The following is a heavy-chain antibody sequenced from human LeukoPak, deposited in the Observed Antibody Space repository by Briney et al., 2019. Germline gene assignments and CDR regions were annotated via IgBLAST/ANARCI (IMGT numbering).Heavy chain of an antibody. D-gene: IGHD6-13*01. Sequence: GGSLRLSCAASGFTFSSYGMHWVRQAPGKGLEWVAVISYDGSNKYYADSVKGRFTVSRDNSKNTLYLQMNSLRAEDTAVYYCAKDLGIAAAGTGYWGQGTLVTVSS. J-gene: IGHJ4*02. CDR2: ISYDGSNK. V-gene: IGHV3-30*18. CDR3: AKDLGIAAAGTGY. CDR1: GFTFSSYG.